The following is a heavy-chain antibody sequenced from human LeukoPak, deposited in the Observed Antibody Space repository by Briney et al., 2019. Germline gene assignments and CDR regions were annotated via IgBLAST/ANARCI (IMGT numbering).Heavy chain of an antibody. Sequence: ASVKVSCKASGYTFTGYYMHWVRQAPGQGFEWMGWINPNSGGTNYAQKFQGRVTMTRDTSISTAYMELSRLRSDDTAVYYCASLMTTVTTDFDYWGQGTLVTVSS. CDR2: INPNSGGT. V-gene: IGHV1-2*02. CDR1: GYTFTGYY. D-gene: IGHD4-17*01. CDR3: ASLMTTVTTDFDY. J-gene: IGHJ4*02.